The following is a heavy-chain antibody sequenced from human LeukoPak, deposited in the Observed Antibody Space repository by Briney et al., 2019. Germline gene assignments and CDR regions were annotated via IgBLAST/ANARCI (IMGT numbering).Heavy chain of an antibody. CDR1: GYSISSGYY. Sequence: SETLSLTCAVSGYSISSGYYWSWIRQPPGKGLEWIGEINHSGSTNYNPSLKSRVTISVDTSKNQFSLKLSSVTAADTAVYYCARGRLLYYYDSSGPSAYWGQGTLVTVSS. J-gene: IGHJ4*02. V-gene: IGHV4-34*01. CDR2: INHSGST. CDR3: ARGRLLYYYDSSGPSAY. D-gene: IGHD3-22*01.